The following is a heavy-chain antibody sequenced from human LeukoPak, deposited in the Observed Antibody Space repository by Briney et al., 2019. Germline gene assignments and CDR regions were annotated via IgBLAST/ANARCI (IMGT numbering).Heavy chain of an antibody. V-gene: IGHV4-59*01. J-gene: IGHJ5*02. CDR3: ARDRYSSSWYRWFDP. Sequence: PSETLSLTCTVTGGSISRYYWSWIRQPPGKGLEWIGYIYYSGSTNYNPSLKSRVTISVDTSKNQFSLKLSSVTAADTAVYYCARDRYSSSWYRWFDPWGQGTLVTVSS. CDR2: IYYSGST. CDR1: GGSISRYY. D-gene: IGHD6-13*01.